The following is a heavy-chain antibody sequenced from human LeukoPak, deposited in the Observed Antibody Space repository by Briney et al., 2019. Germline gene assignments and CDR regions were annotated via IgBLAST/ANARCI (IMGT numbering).Heavy chain of an antibody. Sequence: GGSLRLSCAASGFTFSSYAMSWVRQAPGKGLEWVSAISGSGGSTYYADSVKGRFTISRDNSKDTLYLQMNSLRAEDTAVYYCAKDSSSFHENWFDPWGQGTLVTVSS. CDR2: ISGSGGST. V-gene: IGHV3-23*01. D-gene: IGHD6-13*01. J-gene: IGHJ5*02. CDR3: AKDSSSFHENWFDP. CDR1: GFTFSSYA.